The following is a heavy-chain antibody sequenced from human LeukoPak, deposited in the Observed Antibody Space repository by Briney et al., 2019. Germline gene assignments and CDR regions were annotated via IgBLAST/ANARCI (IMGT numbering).Heavy chain of an antibody. CDR1: GYSISSGYY. CDR3: ARSYYGSGSNNWFDP. CDR2: IYHSGST. Sequence: SETLSLTCTVSGYSISSGYYWGWIRQPPGKGLEWIGSIYHSGSTYYNPSLKSRVTISVDTSKNQFSLKLSSVTAADTAVYYCARSYYGSGSNNWFDPWGQGTLVTVSS. D-gene: IGHD3-10*01. J-gene: IGHJ5*02. V-gene: IGHV4-38-2*02.